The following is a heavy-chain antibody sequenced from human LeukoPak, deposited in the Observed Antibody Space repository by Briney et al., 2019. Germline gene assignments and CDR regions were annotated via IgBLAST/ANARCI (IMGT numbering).Heavy chain of an antibody. CDR3: ATDLPIYGGNSPRCPY. Sequence: GASVTVSCKVSGYTLTELSMNWVRQAPGKGLEWMGGFHPEDGETIYAQTLKGRVTITEDTSTKTAYMEKSSLRSEHTAVYYCATDLPIYGGNSPRCPYWGQGTLVTVSS. CDR2: FHPEDGET. D-gene: IGHD4-23*01. V-gene: IGHV1-24*01. CDR1: GYTLTELS. J-gene: IGHJ4*02.